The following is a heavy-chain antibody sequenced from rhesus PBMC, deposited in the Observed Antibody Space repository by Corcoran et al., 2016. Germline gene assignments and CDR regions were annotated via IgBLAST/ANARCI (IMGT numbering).Heavy chain of an antibody. CDR3: ARDYGNYPDY. D-gene: IGHD4-29*01. V-gene: IGHV4-127*01. Sequence: QVQLQESGPGVVKPSETLSLTCAVSGYSISSGSDWSWIRQPPGTGMEWIGYIYCSSGSTNYNPSLKSRVIIAIDTSKNQFSLKLSSVTAADTAVYYCARDYGNYPDYWGQGVLVTVAS. J-gene: IGHJ4*01. CDR2: IYCSSGST. CDR1: GYSISSGSD.